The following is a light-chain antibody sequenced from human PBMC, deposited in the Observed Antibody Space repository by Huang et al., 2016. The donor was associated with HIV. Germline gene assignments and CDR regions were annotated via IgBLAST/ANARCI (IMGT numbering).Light chain of an antibody. CDR2: AAS. CDR3: QQHSYWPIT. V-gene: IGKV3-11*01. Sequence: DIVLTQSPATLSLSPGERATVSCRASQSVSTFLAWYQHKPGQAPRLLSFAASNRASGVPARFSGTGSGTDFTLTISSLEPSDVAVYYCQQHSYWPITFGRGTRLEI. J-gene: IGKJ5*01. CDR1: QSVSTF.